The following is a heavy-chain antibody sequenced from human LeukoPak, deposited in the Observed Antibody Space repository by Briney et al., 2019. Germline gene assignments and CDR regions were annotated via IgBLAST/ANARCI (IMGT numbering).Heavy chain of an antibody. CDR2: I. V-gene: IGHV3-21*01. CDR1: GFTSSSYT. D-gene: IGHD3-16*01. Sequence: GGSLRLSCAASGFTSSSYTMHWVRQAPGKGLEWISSIKGRFTISRDNAKNSVFLQMNSLRAEDTAVYYCARDGGGPEAFDIWGQGTMVIVSS. J-gene: IGHJ3*02. CDR3: ARDGGGPEAFDI.